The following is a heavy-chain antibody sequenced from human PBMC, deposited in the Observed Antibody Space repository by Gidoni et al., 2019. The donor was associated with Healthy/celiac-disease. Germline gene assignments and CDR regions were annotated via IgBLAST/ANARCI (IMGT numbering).Heavy chain of an antibody. J-gene: IGHJ4*02. CDR3: TRAKNYYDSSGYYFFDY. D-gene: IGHD3-22*01. CDR1: GFTFGDYA. Sequence: EVQLVASGGGLVKPGRSLRPSCTASGFTFGDYAMTWFRQAPGKGLEWVGFIRSKAYGGTTEYAASVKGRFTISRDDSKSIAYLQMNSLKTEDTAVYYCTRAKNYYDSSGYYFFDYWGQGTLVTVSS. CDR2: IRSKAYGGTT. V-gene: IGHV3-49*05.